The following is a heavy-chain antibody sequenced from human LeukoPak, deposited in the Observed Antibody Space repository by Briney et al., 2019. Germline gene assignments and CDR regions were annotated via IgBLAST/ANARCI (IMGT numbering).Heavy chain of an antibody. D-gene: IGHD6-6*01. CDR1: GFTFSSYA. J-gene: IGHJ5*02. V-gene: IGHV3-23*01. CDR3: AKRPFDFVYSSSSNWLDP. CDR2: ISGSGDGT. Sequence: GGSLRLSCAASGFTFSSYAMSWVRQAPGKGLEWDSVISGSGDGTYYADSVKGRFTISRDNSKNTLYLQMNSLRAEDTAVYYCAKRPFDFVYSSSSNWLDPWGQGTLVTVSS.